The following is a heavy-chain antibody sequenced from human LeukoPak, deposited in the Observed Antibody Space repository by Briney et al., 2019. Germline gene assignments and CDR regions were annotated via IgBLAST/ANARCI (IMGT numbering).Heavy chain of an antibody. Sequence: ASVKVSCKASGYTFDDEYIHWVRQAPEQRLEWVGWIDPKSGGTNYAQSFQGRVTMTRYTSITTAYLELSRLRSDDTAVYYCTRRVQKLVGTSWFDPWGQGTLVTVSS. CDR2: IDPKSGGT. D-gene: IGHD6-13*01. CDR3: TRRVQKLVGTSWFDP. J-gene: IGHJ5*02. CDR1: GYTFDDEY. V-gene: IGHV1-2*02.